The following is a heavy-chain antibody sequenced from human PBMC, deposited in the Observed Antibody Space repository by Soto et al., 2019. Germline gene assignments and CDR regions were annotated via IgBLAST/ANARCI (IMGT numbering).Heavy chain of an antibody. V-gene: IGHV4-39*01. CDR1: GGSIGTSAYY. Sequence: PSETLSLTCAVSGGSIGTSAYYWGWIRQAPGKGLEGIGSSNHSGNTYLSPSLKDRVTMSVDTSKNSFSLKLRSATAADTGLYYCSRRAPEGFDPWGQGTLVTVSS. CDR2: SNHSGNT. CDR3: SRRAPEGFDP. J-gene: IGHJ5*02.